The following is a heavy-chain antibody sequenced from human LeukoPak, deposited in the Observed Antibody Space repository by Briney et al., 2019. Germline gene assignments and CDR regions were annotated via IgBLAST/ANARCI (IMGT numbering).Heavy chain of an antibody. J-gene: IGHJ6*04. CDR2: IYHSGST. Sequence: SETPSLTCTVSGGSISSYYWSWIRQPPGKGLEWIGYIYHSGSTNHNHSLKSRVTISVDTSNNQFSLKLSSVTAADTAVYYCARDQGVRGPYYYGMDVWGKGTTVTVSS. CDR1: GGSISSYY. CDR3: ARDQGVRGPYYYGMDV. V-gene: IGHV4-59*01. D-gene: IGHD3-10*01.